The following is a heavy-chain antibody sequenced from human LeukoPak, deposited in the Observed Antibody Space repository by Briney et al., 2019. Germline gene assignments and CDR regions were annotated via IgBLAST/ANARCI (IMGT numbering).Heavy chain of an antibody. CDR1: GGSISSYY. CDR2: IYYSGST. J-gene: IGHJ6*02. D-gene: IGHD7-27*01. Sequence: PSETLSLTFTVSGGSISSYYWSWIRQPPGKGLGWIGYIYYSGSTNYNPSLKSRVTISVDTSKTQFSLKLSSVTAADTAVYYCARDSGGMDVWGQGTTVTVSS. CDR3: ARDSGGMDV. V-gene: IGHV4-59*01.